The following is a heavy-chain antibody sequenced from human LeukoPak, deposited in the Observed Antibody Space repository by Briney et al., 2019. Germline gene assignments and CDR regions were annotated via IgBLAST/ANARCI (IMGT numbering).Heavy chain of an antibody. CDR3: ARDVLMVYAIEGSGTFDY. CDR2: VSGSGGST. CDR1: GFTFSSYA. Sequence: PGGSLRLSCAASGFTFSSYAMTWVRQAPGKGLEWVSGVSGSGGSTYYADSVKGRFTISRDNSKNTLYLQMNSLRAEDTAVYYRARDVLMVYAIEGSGTFDYWGQGTLVTVSS. D-gene: IGHD2-8*01. J-gene: IGHJ4*02. V-gene: IGHV3-23*01.